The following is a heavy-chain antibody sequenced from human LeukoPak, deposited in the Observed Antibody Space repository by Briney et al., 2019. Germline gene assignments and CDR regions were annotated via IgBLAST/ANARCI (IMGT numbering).Heavy chain of an antibody. Sequence: PGGSMRLSCAAYGFTFSSYSMNWVRQAPGKGLEWVSGISGSGGSTYYADSVKGRFTISRDNSKNTLYLQMNSLRAEDTAVYYCAKEGDFYDILTDYWGQGTLVTVSS. V-gene: IGHV3-23*01. D-gene: IGHD3-9*01. J-gene: IGHJ4*02. CDR3: AKEGDFYDILTDY. CDR1: GFTFSSYS. CDR2: ISGSGGST.